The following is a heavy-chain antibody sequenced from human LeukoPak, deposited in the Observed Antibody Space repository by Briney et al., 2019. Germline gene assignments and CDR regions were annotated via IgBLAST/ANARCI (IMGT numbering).Heavy chain of an antibody. Sequence: GSLRLSCAASGFTFDDYAMHWVRQAPGKGLEWVSYISSSSSTIYYADSVKGRFTISRDNAKNSLYLQMNSLRAEDTAVYYCAGYGSGSFWGQGTLVTVSS. D-gene: IGHD3-10*01. CDR1: GFTFDDYA. V-gene: IGHV3-48*04. CDR2: ISSSSSTI. J-gene: IGHJ4*02. CDR3: AGYGSGSF.